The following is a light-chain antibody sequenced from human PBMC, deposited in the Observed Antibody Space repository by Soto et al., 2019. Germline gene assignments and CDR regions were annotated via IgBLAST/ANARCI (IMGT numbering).Light chain of an antibody. CDR3: CSYAGSSSYV. J-gene: IGLJ1*01. CDR1: SSDVGTYNL. Sequence: QSALTQPASVSGSPGQSITISCTGTSSDVGTYNLVSWYQQHPGKAPKVMIYEGSKRPSGVSNRFSGSKSGNTASLTISGLQAEDEADYYCCSYAGSSSYVFGTETKLTVL. CDR2: EGS. V-gene: IGLV2-23*01.